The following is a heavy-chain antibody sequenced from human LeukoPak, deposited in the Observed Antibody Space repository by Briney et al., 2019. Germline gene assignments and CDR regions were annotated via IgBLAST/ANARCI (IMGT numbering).Heavy chain of an antibody. D-gene: IGHD2-2*01. CDR3: AAPVVPAAIWSETKYFQH. CDR2: IRYDGSNK. V-gene: IGHV3-30*02. Sequence: GGSLRLSCAASGFTFSSYGMHWVRQAPGKGLEWVAFIRYDGSNKYYADSVKGRFTISRDNSKNTLYLQMNSLRAEDTAVYYGAAPVVPAAIWSETKYFQHWGQGTLVTVSS. CDR1: GFTFSSYG. J-gene: IGHJ1*01.